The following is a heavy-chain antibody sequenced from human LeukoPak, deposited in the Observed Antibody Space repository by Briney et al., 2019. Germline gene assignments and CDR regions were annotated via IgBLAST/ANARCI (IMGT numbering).Heavy chain of an antibody. V-gene: IGHV3-49*04. CDR2: IRSKAYGGTT. Sequence: GGSLRLSCTASGFTFGDNAMSWVRQAPGKGLGWGGFIRSKAYGGTTEYAASVKGRFTISRDDSKSIAYLQMNSLKTEDTAVYYCTRGARENAWIQLWLSDYWGQGTLVTVSS. CDR3: TRGARENAWIQLWLSDY. J-gene: IGHJ4*02. CDR1: GFTFGDNA. D-gene: IGHD5-18*01.